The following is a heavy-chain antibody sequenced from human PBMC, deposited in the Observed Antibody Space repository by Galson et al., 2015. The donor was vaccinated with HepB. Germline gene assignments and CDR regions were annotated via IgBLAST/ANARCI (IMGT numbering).Heavy chain of an antibody. V-gene: IGHV3-33*06. J-gene: IGHJ5*02. Sequence: SLRLSCAASGFTFSNYGMHWVRQAPGKGLEWVAVIWYDGSNTYYADSVRGRFTISRDNSKNTLYLQMNSLRAEDTAVYYCAKGDVRYGDNSPPKFDPWGQGTLVTVSS. CDR3: AKGDVRYGDNSPPKFDP. CDR1: GFTFSNYG. CDR2: IWYDGSNT. D-gene: IGHD4-23*01.